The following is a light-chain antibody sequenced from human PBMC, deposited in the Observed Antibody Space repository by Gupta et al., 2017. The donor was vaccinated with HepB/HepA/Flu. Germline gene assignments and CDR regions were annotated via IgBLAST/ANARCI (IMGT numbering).Light chain of an antibody. CDR2: DVS. CDR1: SSDVVGYDS. CDR3: SSFTSSNFMV. J-gene: IGLJ2*01. V-gene: IGLV2-14*03. Sequence: QSALTHPSSVSGSPDQPITISCTGTSSDVVGYDSVSWYHQHPGKAPKLMIYDVSNRPSGVSNRFSGSKSGNTASLTISGLQAEDEADYYCSSFTSSNFMVFGGGTKLTVL.